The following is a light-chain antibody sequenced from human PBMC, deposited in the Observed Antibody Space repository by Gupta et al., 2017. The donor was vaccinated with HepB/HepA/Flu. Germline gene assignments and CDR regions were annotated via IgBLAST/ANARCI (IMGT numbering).Light chain of an antibody. CDR1: SSNFGAGYD. CDR3: QSYDSSLSGYV. V-gene: IGLV1-40*01. CDR2: GNT. Sequence: QSVLTQPPSVSGAPGQRVTLSCTGSSSNFGAGYDVHWYQHLPGTAPKLLIYGNTNRPSGVPDRFSGSKSGTSASLAITGLQAEDEADYFCQSYDSSLSGYVFGTGTKVTVL. J-gene: IGLJ1*01.